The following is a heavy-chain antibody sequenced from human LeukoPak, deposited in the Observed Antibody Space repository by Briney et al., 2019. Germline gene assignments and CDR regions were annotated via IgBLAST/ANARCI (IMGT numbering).Heavy chain of an antibody. Sequence: ASVKVSCKASGYTFTSYGISWVRQAPGQGLEWMGWISAYNGNTNYAQKFQGRVTMTTDTSTSTAYMELRSLRSDDTAVYYCARDLPYSSSARTPFDYWGQGTLVTVSS. J-gene: IGHJ4*02. D-gene: IGHD6-6*01. CDR2: ISAYNGNT. V-gene: IGHV1-18*01. CDR1: GYTFTSYG. CDR3: ARDLPYSSSARTPFDY.